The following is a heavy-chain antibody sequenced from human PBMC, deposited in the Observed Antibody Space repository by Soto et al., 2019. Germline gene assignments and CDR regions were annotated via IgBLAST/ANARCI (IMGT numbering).Heavy chain of an antibody. CDR2: FDPEDGET. Sequence: GASVKVSCKXSGYTLTELSMHWVRQAPGKGLEWMGGFDPEDGETIYAQKFQGRVTMTEDTSTDTAYMELSSLRSEDTAVYYCATRQFGFYVWGSYRNTERGAAFDIWGQGTMITVSS. CDR3: ATRQFGFYVWGSYRNTERGAAFDI. J-gene: IGHJ3*02. V-gene: IGHV1-24*01. D-gene: IGHD3-16*02. CDR1: GYTLTELS.